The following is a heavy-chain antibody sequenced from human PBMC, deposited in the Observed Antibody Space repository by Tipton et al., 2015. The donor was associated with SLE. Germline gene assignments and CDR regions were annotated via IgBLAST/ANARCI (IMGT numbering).Heavy chain of an antibody. CDR1: GGSISSYY. CDR2: IYYSGST. V-gene: IGHV4-59*12. CDR3: ARETSSLFDY. Sequence: TLSLTCTVSGGSISSYYWSWMRQPPGKGLEWIGYIYYSGSTNYNPSLKSRVTMSVDTSKNQFSLKLSSVTAADTAVYYCARETSSLFDYWGQGTLVTVSS. D-gene: IGHD6-19*01. J-gene: IGHJ4*02.